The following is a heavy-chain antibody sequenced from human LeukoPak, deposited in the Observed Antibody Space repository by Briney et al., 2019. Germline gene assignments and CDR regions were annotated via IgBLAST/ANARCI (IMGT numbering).Heavy chain of an antibody. CDR2: IYHSGST. D-gene: IGHD6-13*01. V-gene: IGHV4-38-2*01. J-gene: IGHJ4*02. CDR3: ARPRYSSSQFDY. CDR1: GYSISSGYY. Sequence: PSETLSLTCAVSGYSISSGYYWGWIRQPPGKGLEWIGSIYHSGSTYYNPSLKSRVPISVDTSKNQFSLKLSSVTAADTAVYYCARPRYSSSQFDYWGQGTLVTVSS.